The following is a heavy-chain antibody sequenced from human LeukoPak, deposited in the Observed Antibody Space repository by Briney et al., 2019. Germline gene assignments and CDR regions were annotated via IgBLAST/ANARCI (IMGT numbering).Heavy chain of an antibody. V-gene: IGHV4-39*07. CDR1: GGSISSSSYY. Sequence: SETLSLTCTVSGGSISSSSYYWGWIRQPPGKGLEWIGSIYYSGSTYYNPSLKSRVTISVDTSKNQFSLKLSSVTAADTAVYYCARGYYDSSGYYYLGYWGQGTLVTVSS. CDR2: IYYSGST. CDR3: ARGYYDSSGYYYLGY. D-gene: IGHD3-22*01. J-gene: IGHJ4*02.